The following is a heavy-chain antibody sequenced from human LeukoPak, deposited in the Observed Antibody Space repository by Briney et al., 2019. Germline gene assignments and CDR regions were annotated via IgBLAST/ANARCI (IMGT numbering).Heavy chain of an antibody. CDR3: ARWAGGSGTYRLDY. Sequence: GGSLRLSCVASGFTVSSNYMSWVRQAPGKGLEWVSVIYSGGSTYYADSVKGRFTISRDNSKNTLYLQMNSLRVEDTAVCHCARWAGGSGTYRLDYWGQGTLVAVSS. D-gene: IGHD3-10*01. V-gene: IGHV3-53*01. CDR1: GFTVSSNY. CDR2: IYSGGST. J-gene: IGHJ4*02.